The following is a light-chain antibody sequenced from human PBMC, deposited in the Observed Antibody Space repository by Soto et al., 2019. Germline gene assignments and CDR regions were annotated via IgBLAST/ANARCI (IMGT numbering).Light chain of an antibody. J-gene: IGKJ3*01. CDR1: QSVNIY. Sequence: EIVLTQSPATLSLSPGERSTLSCRASQSVNIYLAWYQQKPGQAPRLXXNNAFNRATGIPARFSGSGSGTDFTLTISSLEPEDFAVYYCQQRNNWPSTTFGPGTKVDIK. V-gene: IGKV3-11*01. CDR2: NAF. CDR3: QQRNNWPSTT.